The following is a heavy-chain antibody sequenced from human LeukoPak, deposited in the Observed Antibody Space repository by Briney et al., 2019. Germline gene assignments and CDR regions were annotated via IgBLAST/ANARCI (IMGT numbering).Heavy chain of an antibody. CDR3: ARDLGYYYGSGSYALDY. Sequence: GGSLRLSCAASGFSVSGKFMSWVRQAPGKGLEWVSIIHYDGKIRYADSVKGRFTISRDNSKNTLYLQMNSLRAGDTAVYYCARDLGYYYGSGSYALDYWGQGTLVTVSS. V-gene: IGHV3-53*05. CDR2: IHYDGKI. CDR1: GFSVSGKF. D-gene: IGHD3-10*01. J-gene: IGHJ4*02.